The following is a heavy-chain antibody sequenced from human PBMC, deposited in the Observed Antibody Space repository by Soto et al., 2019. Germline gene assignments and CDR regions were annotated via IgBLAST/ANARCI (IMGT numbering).Heavy chain of an antibody. CDR1: GYTFTSYD. V-gene: IGHV1-8*01. J-gene: IGHJ6*02. Sequence: GASVKVSCKASGYTFTSYDINWVRQATGQGLEWMGWMNPNSGNTGYAQKFQGRVTMTRNTSISTAYMELSSLRSEDTAVYYCARVGYSSSWYVSWTRYYYGMDVWGQGTTVTVSS. D-gene: IGHD6-13*01. CDR2: MNPNSGNT. CDR3: ARVGYSSSWYVSWTRYYYGMDV.